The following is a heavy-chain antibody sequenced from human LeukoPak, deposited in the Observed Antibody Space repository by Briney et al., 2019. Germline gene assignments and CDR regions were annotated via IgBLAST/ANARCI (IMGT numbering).Heavy chain of an antibody. CDR3: ARHAKSDAFDI. J-gene: IGHJ3*02. Sequence: SETLSLTCTVSRGSISTYYWSWIRQPPGKGLEWIGYIYYTGSTKSSPSLKSRVTISVDTSKNQFSLKLSSVTAADTAVYYCARHAKSDAFDIWGQGTMVTVSS. CDR2: IYYTGST. V-gene: IGHV4-59*01. D-gene: IGHD4/OR15-4a*01. CDR1: RGSISTYY.